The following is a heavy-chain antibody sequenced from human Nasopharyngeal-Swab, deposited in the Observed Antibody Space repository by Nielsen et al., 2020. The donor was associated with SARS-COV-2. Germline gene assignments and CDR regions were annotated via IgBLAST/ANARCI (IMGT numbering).Heavy chain of an antibody. CDR1: GYSISSGYY. Sequence: SETLSLTCAVSGYSISSGYYWGWIRQPPGKGLEWIGSIYHSGSTYYNPSLKSRVTISVDTSKNQFSLKLSSVTAADTAVYYCARRYGDFWSGHYLDYWGQGTLVTVSS. D-gene: IGHD3-3*01. V-gene: IGHV4-38-2*01. J-gene: IGHJ4*02. CDR3: ARRYGDFWSGHYLDY. CDR2: IYHSGST.